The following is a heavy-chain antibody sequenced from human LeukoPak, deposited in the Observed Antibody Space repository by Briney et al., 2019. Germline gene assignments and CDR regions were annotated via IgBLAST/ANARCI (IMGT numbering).Heavy chain of an antibody. J-gene: IGHJ3*02. CDR3: ARGGYYFHDAFDI. D-gene: IGHD3-3*01. V-gene: IGHV3-74*01. CDR1: GFTFSSYW. Sequence: GGSLSLSCAASGFTFSSYWMHWVRQAPGKGLVWVSRINSDGSSTSYADSVKGRFTISRDNAKNTLYLQMNSLGAEDTAVYYCARGGYYFHDAFDIWGQGTMVTVSS. CDR2: INSDGSST.